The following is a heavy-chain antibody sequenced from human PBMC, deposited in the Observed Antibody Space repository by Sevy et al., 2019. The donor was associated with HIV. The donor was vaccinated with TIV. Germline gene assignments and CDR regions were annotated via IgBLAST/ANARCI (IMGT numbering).Heavy chain of an antibody. CDR1: GFTFSAYW. V-gene: IGHV3-23*01. CDR2: ISNSGANT. J-gene: IGHJ4*02. Sequence: GESLKISCAASGFTFSAYWMAWVRQAPGKGLEWVSGISNSGANTYYADSVRGRFTVSRDNSKNTVYLQLNSLRAEDTAIYYCAKEWTLLSDWYGEFDYWGQGTLVTVSS. D-gene: IGHD6-19*01. CDR3: AKEWTLLSDWYGEFDY.